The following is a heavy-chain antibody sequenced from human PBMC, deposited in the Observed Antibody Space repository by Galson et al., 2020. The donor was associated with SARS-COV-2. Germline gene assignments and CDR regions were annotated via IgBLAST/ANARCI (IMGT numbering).Heavy chain of an antibody. CDR2: INHRGTT. CDR3: ARAGYCSTPNCYVAY. Sequence: SETLSLTCAVYGGSSSGYYWSWIRQAPGKGMEWIGEINHRGTTNYNPSLKSRVTISVDTSKNQFSLKLSSVTAADTAVYYCARAGYCSTPNCYVAYWGRGTLVTVSS. CDR1: GGSSSGYY. D-gene: IGHD2-2*01. J-gene: IGHJ4*02. V-gene: IGHV4-34*01.